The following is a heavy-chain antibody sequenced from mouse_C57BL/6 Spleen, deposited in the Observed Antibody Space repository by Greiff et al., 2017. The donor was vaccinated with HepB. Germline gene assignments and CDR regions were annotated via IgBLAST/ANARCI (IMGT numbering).Heavy chain of an antibody. CDR2: IDPSDSYT. CDR1: GYTFTSYW. J-gene: IGHJ4*01. D-gene: IGHD1-1*01. V-gene: IGHV1-50*01. Sequence: VQLQQPGAELVKPGASVKLSCKASGYTFTSYWMQWVKQRPGQGLEWIGEIDPSDSYTNYNQKFKGKATLTVDTSSSTAYMQLSSLTSEDSAVYYCARRGLVLRWAMDYWGQGTSVTVSS. CDR3: ARRGLVLRWAMDY.